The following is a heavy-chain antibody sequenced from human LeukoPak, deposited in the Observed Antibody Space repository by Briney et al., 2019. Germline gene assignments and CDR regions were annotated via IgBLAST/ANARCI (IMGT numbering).Heavy chain of an antibody. J-gene: IGHJ5*02. CDR3: ARDSSGYYIPSSWFDP. V-gene: IGHV4-39*07. CDR2: IYYSGST. D-gene: IGHD3-22*01. Sequence: SETLSLTCTVSGGSISSSSYYWGWIRQPPGKGLEWIGSIYYSGSTYYNPSLKSRVTISVDTSKNQFSLKLSSVTAADTAVYYCARDSSGYYIPSSWFDPWGQGTLVTVSS. CDR1: GGSISSSSYY.